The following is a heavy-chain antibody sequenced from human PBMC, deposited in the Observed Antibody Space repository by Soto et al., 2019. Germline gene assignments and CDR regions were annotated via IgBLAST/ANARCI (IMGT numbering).Heavy chain of an antibody. Sequence: PGGSLRLSCAASGFTFSSYWMSWVRQAPGKGLEWVANIKQDGSEKYYVDSVKGRFTISRDNAKNSLYLQMNSLRAEDTAVYYCARTSGYSSSWYDYYYGMDVWGQGTTVTSP. CDR2: IKQDGSEK. D-gene: IGHD6-13*01. CDR1: GFTFSSYW. CDR3: ARTSGYSSSWYDYYYGMDV. V-gene: IGHV3-7*03. J-gene: IGHJ6*02.